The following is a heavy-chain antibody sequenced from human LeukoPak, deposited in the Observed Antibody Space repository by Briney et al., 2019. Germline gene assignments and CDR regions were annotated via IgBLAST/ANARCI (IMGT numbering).Heavy chain of an antibody. CDR3: AKPQGAYSSSSSSLFDS. CDR2: IRYDGSNK. J-gene: IGHJ4*02. Sequence: PGGSLRLSCSASGFTFSSYGMHWVRQAPGKGLEWVAFIRYDGSNKYYADSVKGRFTISRDNSKNTLYLQMNSLRAEDTAVYYCAKPQGAYSSSSSSLFDSWGQGTLVTVSS. D-gene: IGHD6-6*01. V-gene: IGHV3-30*02. CDR1: GFTFSSYG.